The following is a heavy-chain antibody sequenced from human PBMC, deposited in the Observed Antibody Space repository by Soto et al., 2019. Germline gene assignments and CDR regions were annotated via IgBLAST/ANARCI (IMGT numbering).Heavy chain of an antibody. CDR3: AREPYYYGSGSSPTNYYSYNYMDV. CDR2: TYYRSKWYN. V-gene: IGHV6-1*01. Sequence: SQTLSLTCAISGDSVSSNSAAWNWIRQSPSRGLEWLGRTYYRSKWYNDYAVSVKSRITINPDTSKNQFSLQLNSVTPEDTAVYYCAREPYYYGSGSSPTNYYSYNYMDVWGKGPTVTGSS. D-gene: IGHD3-10*01. J-gene: IGHJ6*03. CDR1: GDSVSSNSAA.